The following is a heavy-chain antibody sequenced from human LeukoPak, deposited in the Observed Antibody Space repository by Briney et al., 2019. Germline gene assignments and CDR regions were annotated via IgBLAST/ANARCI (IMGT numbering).Heavy chain of an antibody. J-gene: IGHJ4*02. D-gene: IGHD5-18*01. Sequence: PGGSLRLSCAASGFTSSSYWMSWVRQAPGKGLEWVANIKQDGSEKYYVDSVKGRFTISRDNAKNSLYLQMNSLRAEDTAVYYCARDPHTAMLWVRVYFDYWGQGTLVTVSS. CDR2: IKQDGSEK. CDR3: ARDPHTAMLWVRVYFDY. CDR1: GFTSSSYW. V-gene: IGHV3-7*01.